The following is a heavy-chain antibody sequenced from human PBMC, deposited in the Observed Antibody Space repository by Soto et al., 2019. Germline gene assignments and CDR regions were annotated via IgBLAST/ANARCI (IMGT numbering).Heavy chain of an antibody. CDR2: IYNSGST. CDR1: GGSINNNGYF. D-gene: IGHD1-26*01. V-gene: IGHV4-30-4*01. CDR3: ARGPSGDKVDY. J-gene: IGHJ4*02. Sequence: QVQLQESGPGVVEPSQTLSLTCTVSGGSINNNGYFWSWIRQPPGSGLEWIGHIYNSGSTYSNPSLKSRLTISVDTSKNQFSLKLSSVTAADTAVYYCARGPSGDKVDYWGQGTPVTVSS.